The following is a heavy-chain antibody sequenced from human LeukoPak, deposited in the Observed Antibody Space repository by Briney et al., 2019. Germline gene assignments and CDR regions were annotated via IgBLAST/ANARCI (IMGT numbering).Heavy chain of an antibody. CDR2: ISHDGSNT. V-gene: IGHV3-30*03. CDR3: ARGLAWNWNGPTSG. CDR1: GFTFSTFG. Sequence: GRSLRLSCAASGFTFSTFGLHWVRQVAGKGLEWVAVISHDGSNTFYADSVKGRFTISRDNSKNTLYLQMNSLRAEDTAVYYCARGLAWNWNGPTSGWGQGTLVTVSS. J-gene: IGHJ4*02. D-gene: IGHD1-1*01.